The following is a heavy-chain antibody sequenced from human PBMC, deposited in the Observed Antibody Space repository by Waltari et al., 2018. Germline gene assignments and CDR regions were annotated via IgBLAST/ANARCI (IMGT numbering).Heavy chain of an antibody. J-gene: IGHJ6*03. CDR1: GFTFDDYT. V-gene: IGHV3-43*01. Sequence: EVQLVESGGVVVQPGGSLRLSCAASGFTFDDYTMHWVRQAPGKGLEWVSLISWDGCSTYYADSVKGRFTISRDNSKNSLYLQMNSLRTEDTALYYCAKTAMVPDYYMDVWGKGTTVTVSS. D-gene: IGHD5-18*01. CDR3: AKTAMVPDYYMDV. CDR2: ISWDGCST.